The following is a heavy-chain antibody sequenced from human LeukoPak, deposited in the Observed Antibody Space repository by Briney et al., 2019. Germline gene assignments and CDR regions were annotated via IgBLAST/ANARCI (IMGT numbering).Heavy chain of an antibody. D-gene: IGHD3-22*01. CDR3: ARGDDTSGYYSFGIVPLDY. J-gene: IGHJ4*02. CDR2: IYTSGST. V-gene: IGHV4-61*02. CDR1: GGSISSGSYY. Sequence: SETLSLTCTVSGGSISSGSYYWSWIRQPAGKGLEWIGRIYTSGSTNYNPSLKSRVTISVDTSKNQFSLKLSSVTAADTAVYYCARGDDTSGYYSFGIVPLDYWGQGTLVTVSS.